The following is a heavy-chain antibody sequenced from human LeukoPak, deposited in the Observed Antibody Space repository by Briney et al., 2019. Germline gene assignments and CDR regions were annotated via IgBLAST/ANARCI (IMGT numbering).Heavy chain of an antibody. J-gene: IGHJ6*03. CDR1: GFTFSTCA. CDR2: ISGGAVSI. Sequence: GGSLRLSCAVSGFTFSTCAMSWVRQAPGKGLEWVSVISGGAVSIYYADSVKGRFTISRDNSNNTLYLQMNSLRAEDTAVYYCAKSPRGYNYCMDVWGKGTTVTVSS. CDR3: AKSPRGYNYCMDV. D-gene: IGHD3-10*01. V-gene: IGHV3-23*01.